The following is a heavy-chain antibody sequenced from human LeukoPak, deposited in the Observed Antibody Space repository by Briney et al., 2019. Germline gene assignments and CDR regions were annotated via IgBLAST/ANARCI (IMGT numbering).Heavy chain of an antibody. Sequence: GSSVTVSCKASGGTFSSYAISWVRQAPGQGLEWMGGIIPIFGTANYAQMFQGRVTITADESTSTAYMELSSLRSEDTAVYYCARGNWNFHWFDPWGQGTLVTVSS. CDR2: IIPIFGTA. CDR1: GGTFSSYA. CDR3: ARGNWNFHWFDP. D-gene: IGHD1-7*01. J-gene: IGHJ5*02. V-gene: IGHV1-69*01.